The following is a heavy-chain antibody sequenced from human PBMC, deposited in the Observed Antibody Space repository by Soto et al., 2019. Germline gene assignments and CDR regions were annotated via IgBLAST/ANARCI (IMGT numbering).Heavy chain of an antibody. CDR1: GGSISSGDW. CDR3: APRGCHSIFGSLDY. CDR2: IYYSGST. D-gene: IGHD2-21*02. Sequence: QVQLQESGPGLVKPSGTLSLTCAVSGGSISSGDWCWSWVRQSPGKGLGWIGEIYYSGSTTYNPSLNSRVTISADKSENQFSLRLSSVTAADTAVYYCAPRGCHSIFGSLDYWGQGTLVTVSS. J-gene: IGHJ4*02. V-gene: IGHV4-4*02.